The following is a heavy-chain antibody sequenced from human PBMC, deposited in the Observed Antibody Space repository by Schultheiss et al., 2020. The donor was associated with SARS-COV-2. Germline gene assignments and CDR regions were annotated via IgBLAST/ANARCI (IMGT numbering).Heavy chain of an antibody. V-gene: IGHV3-21*01. CDR3: ARDLGAVAASDAFDI. CDR2: ISSSSSYI. D-gene: IGHD6-19*01. CDR1: GFTFSDYY. J-gene: IGHJ3*02. Sequence: GGSLRLSCAASGFTFSDYYMSWVRQAPGKGLEWVSSISSSSSYIYYADSVKGRFTISRDNAKNSLYLQMNSLRAEDTAVYYCARDLGAVAASDAFDIWGQGTMVTVSS.